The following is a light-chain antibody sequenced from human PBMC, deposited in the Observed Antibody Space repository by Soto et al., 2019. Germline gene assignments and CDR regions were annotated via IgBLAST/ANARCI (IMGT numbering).Light chain of an antibody. V-gene: IGKV3-20*01. Sequence: VLTQSPGTLSMSPGERATFSCRASQSISSNYLAWYQHKPGQAPRLLIYGASSRATGIPHRFSGSGSGTDSTLTINRLELEDCEMYYCQHFGDSPPYTFGRGTRLEIK. CDR1: QSISSNY. CDR2: GAS. CDR3: QHFGDSPPYT. J-gene: IGKJ2*01.